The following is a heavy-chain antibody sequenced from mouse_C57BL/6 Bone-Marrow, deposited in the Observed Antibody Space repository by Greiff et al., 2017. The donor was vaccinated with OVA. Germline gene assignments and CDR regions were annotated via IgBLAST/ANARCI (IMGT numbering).Heavy chain of an antibody. D-gene: IGHD1-1*01. CDR2: INPNNGGT. V-gene: IGHV1-22*01. CDR1: GYTFTDYN. CDR3: AREVITTAHDY. Sequence: VQLQQSGPELVKPGASVKMSCKASGYTFTDYNMHWVKQSHGKSLEWIGYINPNNGGTSYNQKFKGQATLTVNKSSSTAYMELRSLTSEDSAVYYCAREVITTAHDYWGQGTTLTVSP. J-gene: IGHJ2*01.